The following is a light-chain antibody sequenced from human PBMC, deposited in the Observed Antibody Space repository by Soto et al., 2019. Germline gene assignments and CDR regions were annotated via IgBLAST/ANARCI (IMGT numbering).Light chain of an antibody. J-gene: IGKJ1*01. CDR2: DAS. CDR1: QGISNY. CDR3: QKYNGAPWT. Sequence: EIQMTQSPSSLSASVGDRVTITCRASQGISNYLAWYQQKPGNVPKLLIYDASTLQSGVPSRFSGSGSGTNFTLTISSLQPEDVATYYCQKYNGAPWTFGQGTKVEIE. V-gene: IGKV1-27*01.